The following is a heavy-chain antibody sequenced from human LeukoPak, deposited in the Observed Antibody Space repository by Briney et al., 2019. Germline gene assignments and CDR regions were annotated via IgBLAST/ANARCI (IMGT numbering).Heavy chain of an antibody. J-gene: IGHJ4*02. V-gene: IGHV3-7*03. CDR3: SKAGLRYYDWVLDS. CDR1: GFTFSSYW. Sequence: GGSLRLSCAASGFTFSSYWMSWVRQAPGKGLEWVANIKQDATEKSYVDSLKGQFTISTDNSNNTKSVQMNRLRPKNTATPYCSKAGLRYYDWVLDSWGPGTLVTVPS. D-gene: IGHD3-9*01. CDR2: IKQDATEK.